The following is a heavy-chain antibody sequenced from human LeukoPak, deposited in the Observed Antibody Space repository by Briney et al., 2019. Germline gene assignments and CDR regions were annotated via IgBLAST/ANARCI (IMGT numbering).Heavy chain of an antibody. CDR2: INPSGGST. J-gene: IGHJ5*02. D-gene: IGHD2-15*01. Sequence: APVKVSFKASGYTFTSYYMHWVRQAPGQGLEWMGIINPSGGSTSYAQKFQGRVTMTRDTSTRTVYMEVSSLRSEDTAVYYCARDGDIVVVVAATPDWWFDPWGQGTLVTVSS. V-gene: IGHV1-46*01. CDR1: GYTFTSYY. CDR3: ARDGDIVVVVAATPDWWFDP.